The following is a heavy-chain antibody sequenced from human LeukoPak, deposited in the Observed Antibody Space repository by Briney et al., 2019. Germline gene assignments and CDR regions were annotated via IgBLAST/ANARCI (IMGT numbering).Heavy chain of an antibody. CDR1: GYSISSGYY. CDR3: ARADSANYYTYVY. Sequence: SETLSLTCAVSGYSISSGYYWGWIRQPPGKGLEWIGNIYHSGSTYYNPSLQSRVTISLDTSKNQFPLKLSSVTAADTAVYYCARADSANYYTYVYWGQGTLVTVSS. D-gene: IGHD1-26*01. V-gene: IGHV4-38-2*01. J-gene: IGHJ4*02. CDR2: IYHSGST.